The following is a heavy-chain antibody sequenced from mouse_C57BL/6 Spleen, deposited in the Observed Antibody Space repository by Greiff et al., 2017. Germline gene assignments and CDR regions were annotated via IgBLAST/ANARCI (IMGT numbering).Heavy chain of an antibody. CDR1: GYAFSSYW. D-gene: IGHD1-1*01. CDR2: IYPGDGDT. Sequence: QVHVKQSGAELVKPGASVKISCKASGYAFSSYWMNWVKQRPGKGLEWIGQIYPGDGDTNYNGKFKGKATLTADKSSSTAYMQLSSLTSEDSAVYFCARFLRGSHFDYWGQGTTLTVSS. CDR3: ARFLRGSHFDY. V-gene: IGHV1-80*01. J-gene: IGHJ2*01.